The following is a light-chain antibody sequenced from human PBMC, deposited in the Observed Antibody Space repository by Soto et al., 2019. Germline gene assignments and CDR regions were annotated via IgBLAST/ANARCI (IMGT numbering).Light chain of an antibody. CDR2: AAS. J-gene: IGKJ4*01. Sequence: DVQLTQSPSSLSAAVGDRVTITCRASQSIRTYLNWYQQRQGKAPKLLIYAASTLHSGVPSRFSGSGSGTEFTLTISSLQPEDFATYYCQQSFSTSTVTFGGGTRVEI. V-gene: IGKV1-39*01. CDR3: QQSFSTSTVT. CDR1: QSIRTY.